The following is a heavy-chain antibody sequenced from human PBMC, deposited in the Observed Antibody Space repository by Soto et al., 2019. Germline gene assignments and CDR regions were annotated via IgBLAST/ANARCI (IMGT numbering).Heavy chain of an antibody. D-gene: IGHD2-2*03. CDR3: FNIFFWGQGTMVTVSSGKCDSGESLKISCKGSGYCISTNCHGYYGMDV. J-gene: IGHJ6*02. CDR2: ISVTGTTV. CDR1: GFAFSDYY. V-gene: IGHV3-11*01. Sequence: GSLRLSCAASGFAFSDYYMSWIRQTPGTGLELVSYISVTGTTVYYADSVKGRFTISRDNAKNSLYLQMSSLRAEDTAVYYCFNIFFWGQGTMVTVSSGKCDSGESLKISCKGSGYCISTNCHGYYGMDVWGQGTTVTVSS.